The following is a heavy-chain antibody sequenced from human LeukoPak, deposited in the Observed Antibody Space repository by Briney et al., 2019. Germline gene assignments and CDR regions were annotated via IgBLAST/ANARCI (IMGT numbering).Heavy chain of an antibody. Sequence: GGSLRLSCVGSGFTFSSYWMTWVRQAPGRGLEWVANIKDDGSEKYSVASVKARFTISRDNAKNFLYLQMSSLRAEDTAVYYCARARIDYWGQGTLVTVSS. CDR1: GFTFSSYW. J-gene: IGHJ4*02. V-gene: IGHV3-7*04. D-gene: IGHD1-14*01. CDR2: IKDDGSEK. CDR3: ARARIDY.